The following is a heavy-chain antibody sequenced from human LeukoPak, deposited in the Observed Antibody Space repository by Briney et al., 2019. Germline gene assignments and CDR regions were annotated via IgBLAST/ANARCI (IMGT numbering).Heavy chain of an antibody. J-gene: IGHJ4*02. CDR2: IYYSGST. CDR1: GGSISSSSYY. V-gene: IGHV4-39*01. Sequence: PSETLSLTCTASGGSISSSSYYWGWIRQPPGKGLEWVGTIYYSGSTYYNPSLKSRVSISVDTSKNQFSLKLSSVTAADTAVYYCARHEYSYAPADYWGQGTLVTVSS. D-gene: IGHD5-18*01. CDR3: ARHEYSYAPADY.